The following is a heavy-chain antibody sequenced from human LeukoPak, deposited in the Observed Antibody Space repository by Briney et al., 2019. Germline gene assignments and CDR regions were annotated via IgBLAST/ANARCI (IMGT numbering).Heavy chain of an antibody. CDR2: IYYSGST. Sequence: SETLSLXCTVSGGSISSYYWSWSRQPPGKGLEWIGYIYYSGSTNYNPSLKSRVTISVDTSKNQFSLKLSSVTAADTAVYYCAGGDPNWFDPWGQGTLVTVSS. V-gene: IGHV4-59*01. CDR1: GGSISSYY. J-gene: IGHJ5*02. D-gene: IGHD2-21*02. CDR3: AGGDPNWFDP.